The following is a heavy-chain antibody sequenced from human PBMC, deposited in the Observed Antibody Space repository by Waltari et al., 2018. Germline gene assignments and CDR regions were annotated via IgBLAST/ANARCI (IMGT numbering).Heavy chain of an antibody. J-gene: IGHJ4*02. V-gene: IGHV4-61*02. Sequence: VQLQESGPGPVKPSQTLSLICTGSGGSRSSGCYSRRRIRQPAGEGREGIGCRYTSGSTYYNPSLKSRVTISVDTSKNQFSLKLSSVTAADTAVYYCAREPGYSSAGFDYWGQGTLVTVSS. CDR3: AREPGYSSAGFDY. D-gene: IGHD6-19*01. CDR1: GGSRSSGCYS. CDR2: RYTSGST.